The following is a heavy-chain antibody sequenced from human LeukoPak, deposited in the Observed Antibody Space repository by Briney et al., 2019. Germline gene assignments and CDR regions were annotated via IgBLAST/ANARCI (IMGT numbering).Heavy chain of an antibody. CDR3: ARPRYYYDSSGYDAFDI. J-gene: IGHJ3*02. CDR1: GYSFTNYW. D-gene: IGHD3-22*01. V-gene: IGHV5-51*01. Sequence: GESLKISCKGSGYSFTNYWIGWVRQMPGKGLEWMGIIYPGDSDTRYSPSFQGQVTISVDKAINTAYLQWSGLKASDTAMYYCARPRYYYDSSGYDAFDIWGQGTMVTVSS. CDR2: IYPGDSDT.